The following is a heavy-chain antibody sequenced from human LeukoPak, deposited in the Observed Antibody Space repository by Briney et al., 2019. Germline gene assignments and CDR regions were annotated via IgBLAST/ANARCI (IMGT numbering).Heavy chain of an antibody. J-gene: IGHJ4*02. CDR3: ARHRFGYCSGGSCYLDY. Sequence: ASVKVSCKASGGTFSSYAISWVRQAPGQGLEWKGRIIPILGIANYAQKFQGRVTITADKSTSTAYMELSSLRSEDTAVYYCARHRFGYCSGGSCYLDYWGQGTLVTVSS. V-gene: IGHV1-69*04. CDR1: GGTFSSYA. CDR2: IIPILGIA. D-gene: IGHD2-15*01.